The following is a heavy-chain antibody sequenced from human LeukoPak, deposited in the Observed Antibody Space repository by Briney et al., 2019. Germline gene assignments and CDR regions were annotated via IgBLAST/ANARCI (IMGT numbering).Heavy chain of an antibody. CDR1: GFTFSSYA. J-gene: IGHJ4*02. CDR3: ARVPGVAVAARYYFDY. CDR2: ISYDGSNK. Sequence: GGSLRLSCAASGFTFSSYAMHWVRQAPGKGLEWVAVISYDGSNKYYADSVKGRFTISRDNSKNTLYLQMNSLRAEDTAVYYCARVPGVAVAARYYFDYWGQGTLVTVSS. D-gene: IGHD6-19*01. V-gene: IGHV3-30-3*01.